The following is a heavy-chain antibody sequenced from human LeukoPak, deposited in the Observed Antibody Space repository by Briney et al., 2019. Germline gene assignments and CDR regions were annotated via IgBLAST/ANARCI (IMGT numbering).Heavy chain of an antibody. D-gene: IGHD3/OR15-3a*01. Sequence: PSETLSLTCTVSGVSISSSNSYWGWIRQPPGKGLEWIGSIYYTGNTYYNASLKSRVTISIDTSKNQISLRLTSVTATDPAVYYCARQTGSGLFILPGGQGTLVTVSS. CDR1: GVSISSSNSY. CDR2: IYYTGNT. V-gene: IGHV4-39*01. J-gene: IGHJ4*02. CDR3: ARQTGSGLFILP.